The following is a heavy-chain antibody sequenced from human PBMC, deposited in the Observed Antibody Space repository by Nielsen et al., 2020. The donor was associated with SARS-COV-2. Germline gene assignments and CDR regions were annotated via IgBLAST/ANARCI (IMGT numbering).Heavy chain of an antibody. Sequence: GGSLRLSCAASGFTFSSYAMNWVRQAPGKGLEWVSAISIGGGETYYPDSVKGRFTISRDNSKNTLYLQMNSLRAEDTAVYYCARAYRSDFDFWGQGALVTVSS. D-gene: IGHD6-19*01. CDR1: GFTFSSYA. V-gene: IGHV3-23*01. J-gene: IGHJ4*02. CDR2: ISIGGGET. CDR3: ARAYRSDFDF.